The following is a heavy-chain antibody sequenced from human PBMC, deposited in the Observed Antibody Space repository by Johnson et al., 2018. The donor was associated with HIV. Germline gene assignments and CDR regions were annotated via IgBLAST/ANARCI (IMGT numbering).Heavy chain of an antibody. CDR3: ASLGLDLLVKAPLSVVFDAVDI. J-gene: IGHJ3*02. Sequence: VQLVESGGGVVQPGRSLRLSCAASGFTFSSYAMHWVRQAPGKGLEWVAVISYDGSNKYYADSVKGRFTISRDNSKNTLYLQMNSLRAEDTAVYYCASLGLDLLVKAPLSVVFDAVDIWGQGTMVTVSS. V-gene: IGHV3-30-3*01. CDR2: ISYDGSNK. D-gene: IGHD3-16*01. CDR1: GFTFSSYA.